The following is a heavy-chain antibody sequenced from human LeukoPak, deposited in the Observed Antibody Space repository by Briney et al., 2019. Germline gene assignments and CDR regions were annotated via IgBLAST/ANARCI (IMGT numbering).Heavy chain of an antibody. V-gene: IGHV3-7*01. CDR1: GFTFSSYW. J-gene: IGHJ4*02. D-gene: IGHD5-18*01. Sequence: GGSPRLSCAASGFTFSSYWMSWVRQAPGKGLEWVANIKQDGSEKYYVDSVKGRFTISRDNAKNSLYLQMNSLRAEDTAVYYCARDLSTGYSYGDYWGQGTLVTVSS. CDR2: IKQDGSEK. CDR3: ARDLSTGYSYGDY.